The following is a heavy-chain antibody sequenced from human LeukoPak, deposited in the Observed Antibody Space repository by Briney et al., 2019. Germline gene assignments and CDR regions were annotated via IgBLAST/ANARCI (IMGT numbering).Heavy chain of an antibody. Sequence: GGSLRLSCGASGFTFSSYGMHWVRQAPGKGLEWVAFIRYDGSNKYYADSVKGRFTISRDNAKNSLYLQMNSLRAEDTAVYYCARDNGVVSHYYYYMDVWGKGTTVTISS. CDR3: ARDNGVVSHYYYYMDV. J-gene: IGHJ6*03. D-gene: IGHD2-15*01. V-gene: IGHV3-30*02. CDR2: IRYDGSNK. CDR1: GFTFSSYG.